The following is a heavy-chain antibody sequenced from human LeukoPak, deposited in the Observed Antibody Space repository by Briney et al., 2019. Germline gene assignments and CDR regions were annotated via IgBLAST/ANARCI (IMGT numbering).Heavy chain of an antibody. D-gene: IGHD3-10*01. CDR1: GGSISSSSYY. CDR3: AREDYYARFDL. CDR2: LYYSGST. V-gene: IGHV4-39*07. J-gene: IGHJ2*01. Sequence: SETLSLTCTVSGGSISSSSYYWGWIRQPPGKGLEWIGSLYYSGSTYYNPSLKSRVTISVDTSKNQFSLKLSSVTAADTAVYYCAREDYYARFDLWGRGTLVTVSS.